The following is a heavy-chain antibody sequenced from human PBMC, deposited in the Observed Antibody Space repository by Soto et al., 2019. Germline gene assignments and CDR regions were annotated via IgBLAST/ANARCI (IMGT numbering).Heavy chain of an antibody. J-gene: IGHJ5*02. Sequence: SETLSLTCTVSGGSISSYYWSWIRQPPGKGLEWIGYIYYSGSTNYNPSLKSRVTMSVDTSKNQFSLKLSSVTAADTAVYYCARDFMEDWNYETNWFDPWGQGTLVTVSS. CDR3: ARDFMEDWNYETNWFDP. CDR2: IYYSGST. D-gene: IGHD1-7*01. V-gene: IGHV4-59*12. CDR1: GGSISSYY.